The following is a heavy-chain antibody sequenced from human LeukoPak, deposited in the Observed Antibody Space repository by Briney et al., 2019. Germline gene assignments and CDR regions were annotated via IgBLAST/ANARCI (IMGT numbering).Heavy chain of an antibody. V-gene: IGHV1-8*03. CDR3: ARDVGWDCSSTSCYTLHAFNI. D-gene: IGHD2-2*02. CDR1: GGTFSSYA. Sequence: GASVKVSCKASGGTFSSYAISWVRQATGQGLEWMGWMNPNSGNTGYAQKFQGRVTITRNTSISTAYMELSSLRSEDTAVYYCARDVGWDCSSTSCYTLHAFNIWGQGTMVTVSS. CDR2: MNPNSGNT. J-gene: IGHJ3*02.